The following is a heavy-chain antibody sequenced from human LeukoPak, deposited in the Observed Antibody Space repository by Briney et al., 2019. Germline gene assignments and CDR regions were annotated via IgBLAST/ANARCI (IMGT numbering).Heavy chain of an antibody. CDR2: ITYDGYYK. CDR1: GFTFTSYG. Sequence: GGSLRLSCAASGFTFTSYGMHRVRQSPGKGLEWVALITYDGYYKYYSDSVKGRFTISSDTSKNTLYLQMNSLRAEDTAVYYCARDLSPVVRASPMGYWG. J-gene: IGHJ4*01. D-gene: IGHD3-10*01. CDR3: ARDLSPVVRASPMGY. V-gene: IGHV3-30*03.